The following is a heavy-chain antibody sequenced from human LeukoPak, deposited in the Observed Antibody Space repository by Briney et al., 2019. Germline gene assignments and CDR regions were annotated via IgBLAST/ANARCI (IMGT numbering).Heavy chain of an antibody. CDR2: IIPIFGTA. D-gene: IGHD2-2*01. J-gene: IGHJ6*04. V-gene: IGHV1-69*06. CDR3: ARADPSRGLYCYYGMDV. CDR1: GGTFSSYA. Sequence: ASVKVSCKASGGTFSSYAISWVRQAPGQGLEWMGGIIPIFGTANYAQKFQGRVTITADKSTSTAYMELSSLRSEDTAVYYCARADPSRGLYCYYGMDVWGKGTTVTVSS.